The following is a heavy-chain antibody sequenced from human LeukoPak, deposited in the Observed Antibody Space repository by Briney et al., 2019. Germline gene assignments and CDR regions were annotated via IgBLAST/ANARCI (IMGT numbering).Heavy chain of an antibody. Sequence: SETLSLTCTVSGGSISSYYWSWIRQPPGKGLEWIGYIYYSGSTNYNPSLKSRVTISVDTSKNQFSLKLSPVTAADTAVYYCASHKNYYDSSGYYSPFDNWGQGTLVTVSS. CDR1: GGSISSYY. J-gene: IGHJ4*02. V-gene: IGHV4-59*01. CDR3: ASHKNYYDSSGYYSPFDN. D-gene: IGHD3-22*01. CDR2: IYYSGST.